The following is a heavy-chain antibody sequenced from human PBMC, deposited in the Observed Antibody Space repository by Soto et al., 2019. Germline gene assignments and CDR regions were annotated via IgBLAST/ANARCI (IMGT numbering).Heavy chain of an antibody. V-gene: IGHV4-30-4*01. D-gene: IGHD3-10*01. J-gene: IGHJ4*02. Sequence: SETLSLTCTVSGGSISSGDYYWSWIRQPPGKGLEWIGYIYYSGNTYYHPSLASRVTISVDTSNNQFSLKLTSVTAADTAVYSCASLRGSGTNYFFDSWGPGALVTVSS. CDR2: IYYSGNT. CDR1: GGSISSGDYY. CDR3: ASLRGSGTNYFFDS.